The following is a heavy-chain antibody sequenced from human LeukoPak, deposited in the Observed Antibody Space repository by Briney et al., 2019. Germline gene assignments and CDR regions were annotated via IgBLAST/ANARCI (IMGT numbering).Heavy chain of an antibody. CDR2: IKEDGSEK. Sequence: GGSLRLSCAASGFTFSNYWMSWVRQAPGKGLEWVANIKEDGSEKYYVDSVRGRFTISRDNAKNSLYLQMNSLRVEDTAVYYCAKDIFDDWGQGTLVTVSS. V-gene: IGHV3-7*05. CDR1: GFTFSNYW. J-gene: IGHJ4*02. CDR3: AKDIFDD.